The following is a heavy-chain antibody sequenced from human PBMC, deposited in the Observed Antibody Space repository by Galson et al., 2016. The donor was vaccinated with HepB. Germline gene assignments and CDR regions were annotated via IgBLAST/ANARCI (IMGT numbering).Heavy chain of an antibody. CDR3: ARVGGYYYNMDV. CDR2: IYYSGST. V-gene: IGHV4-31*03. Sequence: TLSLTCTVSGGSISSGGYYWSWIRQHPGKGLEWIGYIYYSGSTYYNPSVKSRDTISVDTSKNQLSLKLSSVTAADTAVYYCARVGGYYYNMDVWGKGTTVTVSS. CDR1: GGSISSGGYY. J-gene: IGHJ6*03. D-gene: IGHD3-16*01.